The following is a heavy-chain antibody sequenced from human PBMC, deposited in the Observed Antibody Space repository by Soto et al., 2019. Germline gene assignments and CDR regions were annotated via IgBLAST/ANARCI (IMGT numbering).Heavy chain of an antibody. Sequence: PSETLSLTCAVYGGSFSGYYWSWIRQPPGKGLEWIGEINHSGSTNYNPSLKSRVTISVDTSKNQFSLKLSSVTAADTAVYYRARGGVLRYFDWSPRGVFDPWGQGTLVTVSS. J-gene: IGHJ5*02. V-gene: IGHV4-34*01. CDR2: INHSGST. CDR1: GGSFSGYY. CDR3: ARGGVLRYFDWSPRGVFDP. D-gene: IGHD3-9*01.